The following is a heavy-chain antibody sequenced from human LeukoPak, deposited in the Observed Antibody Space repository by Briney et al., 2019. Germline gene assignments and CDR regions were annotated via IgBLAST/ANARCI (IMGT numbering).Heavy chain of an antibody. D-gene: IGHD6-6*01. Sequence: GESLKISCKGSGYSFTSYWIGWVRQMPGKGLEWMGIIYPGDSDTRYSPSFQGQVTISADKSISTAYLQWSSLKASDTAMYYCARQTRSILARSRGPFDYWGQGTLVTVSS. CDR3: ARQTRSILARSRGPFDY. CDR2: IYPGDSDT. V-gene: IGHV5-51*01. CDR1: GYSFTSYW. J-gene: IGHJ4*02.